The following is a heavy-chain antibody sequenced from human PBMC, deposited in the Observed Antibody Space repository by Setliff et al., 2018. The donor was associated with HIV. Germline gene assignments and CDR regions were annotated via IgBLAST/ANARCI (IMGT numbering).Heavy chain of an antibody. CDR2: IYYEGSKK. CDR1: GFIFNNYA. D-gene: IGHD3-9*01. V-gene: IGHV3-30*18. CDR3: AKSFEASDVFDI. Sequence: GGSLRLSCAASGFIFNNYAMHWVRQASGKGLEWVALIYYEGSKKYYADSVQGRFTISRDNSKKMLYLQMNSLRAEDTAVYYCAKSFEASDVFDIWGQGTVVTVSS. J-gene: IGHJ3*02.